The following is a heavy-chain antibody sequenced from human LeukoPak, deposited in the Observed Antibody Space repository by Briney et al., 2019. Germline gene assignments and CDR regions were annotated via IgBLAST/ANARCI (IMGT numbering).Heavy chain of an antibody. CDR2: ISGSGGST. CDR1: GFTFSSYA. CDR3: ARDTSRIGSGWYFGDGGKAYFDY. V-gene: IGHV3-23*01. J-gene: IGHJ4*02. D-gene: IGHD6-19*01. Sequence: SGGSLRLSCAASGFTFSSYAMSWVRQASGKGLEWVSAISGSGGSTYYADSVKGRFTISRDNSKNTLYLQMNSLRSEDTAVYYCARDTSRIGSGWYFGDGGKAYFDYWGQGTLVTVSS.